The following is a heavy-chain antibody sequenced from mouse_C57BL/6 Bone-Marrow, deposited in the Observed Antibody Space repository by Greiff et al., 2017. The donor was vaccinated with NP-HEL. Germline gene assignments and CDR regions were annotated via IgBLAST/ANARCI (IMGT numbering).Heavy chain of an antibody. Sequence: VMLVESGPGLVAPSQSLSITCTVSGFSLTSYGVDWVRQSPGKGLEWLGVIWGVGSTNYNSALKSRLSISKDNSKSQVFLKMNSLQTDDTAMYYCASLRLRDYYAMDYWGQGTSVTVSS. J-gene: IGHJ4*01. CDR2: IWGVGST. CDR3: ASLRLRDYYAMDY. CDR1: GFSLTSYG. V-gene: IGHV2-6*01. D-gene: IGHD3-2*02.